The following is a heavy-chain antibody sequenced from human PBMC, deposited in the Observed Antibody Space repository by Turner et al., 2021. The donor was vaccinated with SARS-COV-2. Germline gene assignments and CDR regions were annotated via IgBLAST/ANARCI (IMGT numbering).Heavy chain of an antibody. CDR2: FDPEDAET. J-gene: IGHJ4*02. Sequence: QVQLVQSGAEVKKPGASVKVSCKVSGYTLTEFSMHWVRQAPGKGLEWMGGFDPEDAETIYAQKFQGRVTMTEDTSTDTAYMELSSLRSEDTAVYYCATGYAYCGGDCSIHYWGQGTLVTVSS. D-gene: IGHD2-21*02. V-gene: IGHV1-24*01. CDR3: ATGYAYCGGDCSIHY. CDR1: GYTLTEFS.